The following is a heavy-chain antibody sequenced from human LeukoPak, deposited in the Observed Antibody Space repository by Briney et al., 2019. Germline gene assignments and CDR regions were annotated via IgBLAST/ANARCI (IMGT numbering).Heavy chain of an antibody. Sequence: GGSLRLSCAASGFTFSRHWMHWVRQGPGKGLEWVSRIKSDGSEIQYADSVKGRFTISRDNAHNTLYLQMTSLRPEDTAIYYCARVISYFDLWGQGALVTASS. V-gene: IGHV3-74*01. CDR2: IKSDGSEI. D-gene: IGHD3-3*02. CDR1: GFTFSRHW. J-gene: IGHJ4*02. CDR3: ARVISYFDL.